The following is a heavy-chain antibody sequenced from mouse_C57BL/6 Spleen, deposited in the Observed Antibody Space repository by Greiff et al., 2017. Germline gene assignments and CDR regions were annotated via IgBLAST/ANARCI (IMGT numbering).Heavy chain of an antibody. D-gene: IGHD2-2*01. Sequence: QVQLQQPGAELVKPGASVKLSCKASGYTFTSYWMQWVKQRPGQGLEWIGEIDPSDSYTNYNQKFKGKATLTVDTSSSTAYMQLSSLTSEDSAVYDCARWGYGYFDYWGQGTTLTVSS. CDR1: GYTFTSYW. CDR3: ARWGYGYFDY. CDR2: IDPSDSYT. J-gene: IGHJ2*01. V-gene: IGHV1-50*01.